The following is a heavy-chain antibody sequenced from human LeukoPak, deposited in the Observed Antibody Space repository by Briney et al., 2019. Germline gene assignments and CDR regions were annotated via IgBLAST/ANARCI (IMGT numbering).Heavy chain of an antibody. CDR2: IYYSGST. V-gene: IGHV4-59*01. J-gene: IGHJ6*02. Sequence: SETLSLTRTVSGGSISSYYWSWIRRPPGKGLEWIGYIYYSGSTNYNPSLKSRVTISVDTSKNQFSLKLSSVTAADTAVYYCASSRSRAGYYYYYYGMDVWGQGTTVTVSS. CDR3: ASSRSRAGYYYYYYGMDV. CDR1: GGSISSYY.